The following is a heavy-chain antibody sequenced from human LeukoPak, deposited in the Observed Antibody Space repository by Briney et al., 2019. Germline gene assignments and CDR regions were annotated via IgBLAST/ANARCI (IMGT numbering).Heavy chain of an antibody. CDR2: ISYDGSNK. Sequence: GGSLRLSCAASGFTFSSYAMHWVRQAPGKGLEWEAVISYDGSNKYYADSVKGRFTISRDNSKNTLYLQMNSLRSDDTAVYYCARDGDIVVVPAAEAPYYYMDVWGKGTTVTVSS. CDR1: GFTFSSYA. CDR3: ARDGDIVVVPAAEAPYYYMDV. D-gene: IGHD2-2*01. J-gene: IGHJ6*03. V-gene: IGHV3-30*04.